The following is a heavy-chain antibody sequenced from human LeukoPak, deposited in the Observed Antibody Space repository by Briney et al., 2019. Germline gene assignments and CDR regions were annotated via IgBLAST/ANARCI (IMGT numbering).Heavy chain of an antibody. V-gene: IGHV5-51*01. CDR3: ARQQVAYYYYYGMDV. Sequence: GESLKISCKGSGYSFTTYWIAWVRQMPGEGLEWMGIIYHGDSDTRYSPSFQGQVTISADKSISTAFLQWSSLKASDTAMYYCARQQVAYYYYYGMDVWGKGTTVTVSS. CDR2: IYHGDSDT. D-gene: IGHD2-15*01. J-gene: IGHJ6*04. CDR1: GYSFTTYW.